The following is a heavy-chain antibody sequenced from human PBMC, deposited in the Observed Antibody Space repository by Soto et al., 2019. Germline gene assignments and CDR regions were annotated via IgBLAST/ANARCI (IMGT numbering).Heavy chain of an antibody. V-gene: IGHV3-23*01. J-gene: IGHJ4*02. CDR2: VSASGLNT. Sequence: EVPLLESGGKLVQPGGSLTLSCAASGFTFSTYAMAWVRQAPGKGLEWVSGVSASGLNTDYADPVKGRVSISRDNSKNTVSPPMNSLRAEDTALYYCVKDPPRSMSGYFFDYWCQGTPVTVSS. D-gene: IGHD6-6*01. CDR3: VKDPPRSMSGYFFDY. CDR1: GFTFSTYA.